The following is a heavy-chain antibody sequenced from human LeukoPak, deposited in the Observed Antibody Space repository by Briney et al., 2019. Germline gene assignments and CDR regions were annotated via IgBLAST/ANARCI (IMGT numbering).Heavy chain of an antibody. J-gene: IGHJ4*02. V-gene: IGHV3-23*01. CDR2: ISGSGGST. CDR1: GFTFSSYA. Sequence: GGSLRLYCAASGFTFSSYAMSWVRQAPGKWLEWVSAISGSGGSTYYADSVKGRFTISRDNSKNTLYLQMNSLRAEDTAVYYCAKSHYGDYEYFDYWGQGTLVTVSS. CDR3: AKSHYGDYEYFDY. D-gene: IGHD4-17*01.